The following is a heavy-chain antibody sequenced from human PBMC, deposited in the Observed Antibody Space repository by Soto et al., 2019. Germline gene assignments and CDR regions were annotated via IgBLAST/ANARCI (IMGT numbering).Heavy chain of an antibody. CDR2: IYPGDSET. V-gene: IGHV5-51*01. Sequence: GESLKISCKGSGYSFTTHWIVWVRQMPEKGLEWVGIIYPGDSETRYSPSFQGQVSSSADQSTSTAYLQWSSLKASDSAIYYCARHGEGYCSGGSCLYYGMDVWGQGTTVTVSS. CDR3: ARHGEGYCSGGSCLYYGMDV. J-gene: IGHJ6*02. CDR1: GYSFTTHW. D-gene: IGHD2-15*01.